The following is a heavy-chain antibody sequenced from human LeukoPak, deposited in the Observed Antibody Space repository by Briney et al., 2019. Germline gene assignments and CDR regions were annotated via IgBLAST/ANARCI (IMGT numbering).Heavy chain of an antibody. Sequence: ASVKVSCKASGYTFTGYYMHWVRQAPGQGLEWMGWINPNSGGTNYAQKFQGRVTMTRDTSISTAYTELSRLRSDDTAVYYCARQWQWPNDAISYYYGMDVWGQGTTVTVSS. CDR3: ARQWQWPNDAISYYYGMDV. D-gene: IGHD6-19*01. V-gene: IGHV1-2*02. J-gene: IGHJ6*02. CDR2: INPNSGGT. CDR1: GYTFTGYY.